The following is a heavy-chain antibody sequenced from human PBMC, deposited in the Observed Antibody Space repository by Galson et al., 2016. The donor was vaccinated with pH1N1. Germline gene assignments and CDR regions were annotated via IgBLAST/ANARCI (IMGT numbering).Heavy chain of an antibody. Sequence: SLRLSCAASGFTFSSYWMNWVRQAPGKGLEWVASIKQDGSEIYYVDSVKGRFTISRDNAKNFQYLQMNSLRAEDTAVYYCARAMAGPDSYWGQGTLVTVSS. CDR1: GFTFSSYW. CDR3: ARAMAGPDSY. V-gene: IGHV3-7*03. CDR2: IKQDGSEI. D-gene: IGHD6-19*01. J-gene: IGHJ4*02.